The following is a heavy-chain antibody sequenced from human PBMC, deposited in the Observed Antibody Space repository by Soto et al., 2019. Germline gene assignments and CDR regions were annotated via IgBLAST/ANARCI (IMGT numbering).Heavy chain of an antibody. J-gene: IGHJ4*02. V-gene: IGHV3-74*01. D-gene: IGHD6-19*01. Sequence: EVQLVESGGGLVQPGGSLRVSCAASGFTFSSYWMHWVRQAPGKGLVWVSRINSDGSSTSYADSVKGRFTITRDNAKITLYLQMNSLGAEYAAIYYCARRGAVAGVNSWGQGTLVTVSS. CDR2: INSDGSST. CDR3: ARRGAVAGVNS. CDR1: GFTFSSYW.